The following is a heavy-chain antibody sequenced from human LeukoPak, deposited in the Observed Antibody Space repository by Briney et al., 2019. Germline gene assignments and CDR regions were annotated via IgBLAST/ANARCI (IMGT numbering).Heavy chain of an antibody. J-gene: IGHJ5*02. CDR3: ARADLSYCSGGSCYNNWFDP. CDR2: INHSGST. V-gene: IGHV4-34*01. D-gene: IGHD2-15*01. CDR1: GGSFSGYY. Sequence: KPSETLSLTCAVYGGSFSGYYWSWIRQPPGKGLEWIGEINHSGSTNYNPSLKSRVTISVDTSKNQFSLKLSSVTAADTAVYYCARADLSYCSGGSCYNNWFDPWGQGTLVTVSS.